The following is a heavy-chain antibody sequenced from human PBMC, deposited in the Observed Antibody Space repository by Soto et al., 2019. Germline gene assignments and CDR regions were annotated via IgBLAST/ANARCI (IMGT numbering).Heavy chain of an antibody. CDR2: INSDVSST. V-gene: IGHV3-74*01. J-gene: IGHJ6*02. Sequence: GGSLRLSCAASGFTFSSYWMHWVRQAPGKGLVWVSRINSDVSSTSYADSVKGRFTISRDNAKNTLYLQMNSLRAEDTAVYYCARDQIGYDFWSGYHIPYYYSYGMDVWGQGTMVTVSS. D-gene: IGHD3-3*01. CDR3: ARDQIGYDFWSGYHIPYYYSYGMDV. CDR1: GFTFSSYW.